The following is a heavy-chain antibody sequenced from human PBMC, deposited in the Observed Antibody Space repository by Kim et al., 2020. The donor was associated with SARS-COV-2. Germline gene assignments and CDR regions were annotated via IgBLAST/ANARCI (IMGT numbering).Heavy chain of an antibody. CDR2: IKQDGSEK. CDR1: GFTFSSYW. Sequence: GGSLRLSCAASGFTFSSYWMSWVRQAPGKGLEWVANIKQDGSEKYYVDSVKGRFTISRDNPKNSLYLQMNSLRAEDTAVYYCARDWEEWGNDAFDIWGQGKMVTVSS. D-gene: IGHD3-16*01. V-gene: IGHV3-7*01. CDR3: ARDWEEWGNDAFDI. J-gene: IGHJ3*02.